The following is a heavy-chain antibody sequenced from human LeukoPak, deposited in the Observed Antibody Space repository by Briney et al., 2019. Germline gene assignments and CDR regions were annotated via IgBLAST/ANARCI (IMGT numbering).Heavy chain of an antibody. CDR1: GYSISSGYY. V-gene: IGHV4-38-2*02. CDR3: ARDLGEQLQLPNPQNYYYYYMDV. D-gene: IGHD3-16*01. J-gene: IGHJ6*03. CDR2: IYHSGST. Sequence: SETLSLTCTVSGYSISSGYYWGWIRQPPGKGLEWIGSIYHSGSTYYNPSLKSRVTISVDKSKNQFSLKLSSVTAADTAVYYCARDLGEQLQLPNPQNYYYYYMDVWGKGTTVTVSS.